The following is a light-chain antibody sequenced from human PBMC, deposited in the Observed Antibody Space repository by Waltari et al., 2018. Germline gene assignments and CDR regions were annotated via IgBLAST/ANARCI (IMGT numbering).Light chain of an antibody. CDR1: SSDIGSYNL. CDR3: CSYAPGGTPVI. CDR2: EGG. Sequence: QSALTQPASVSGSPGQSITISCTGTSSDIGSYNLVSWYQQNPGKAPRLIIYEGGKRPSGVSTRFSVSSSGSTASLTISGLQAEDEAEYFCCSYAPGGTPVIFGGGTKLTVL. J-gene: IGLJ2*01. V-gene: IGLV2-23*01.